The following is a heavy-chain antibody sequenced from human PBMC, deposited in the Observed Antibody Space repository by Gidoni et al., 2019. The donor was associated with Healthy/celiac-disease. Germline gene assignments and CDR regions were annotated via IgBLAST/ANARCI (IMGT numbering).Heavy chain of an antibody. Sequence: QVQLQESGPGLVKPSETLSLTCTVSGGSISSYYWSWIRQPAGKGLEWIGRIYTRGSTNYNPSLKSRVTMSGDTSKNQFSLKLSSVTAADTAVYYCAREASTMIVVVNLYYFDYWGQGTLVTVSS. CDR2: IYTRGST. V-gene: IGHV4-4*07. CDR1: GGSISSYY. CDR3: AREASTMIVVVNLYYFDY. D-gene: IGHD3-22*01. J-gene: IGHJ4*02.